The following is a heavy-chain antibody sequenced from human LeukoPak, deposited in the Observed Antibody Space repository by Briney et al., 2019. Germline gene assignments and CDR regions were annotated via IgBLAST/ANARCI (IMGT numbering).Heavy chain of an antibody. CDR3: ARGPHERSGYPDD. V-gene: IGHV1-69*01. D-gene: IGHD3-22*01. CDR1: GGTFSSYA. Sequence: ASVKVSCKASGGTFSSYAISWVRQAPGQGLEWMGGIIPIFGTANYAQKFQGRVTITADESTSTAYMELRSLRSDDTAVYYCARGPHERSGYPDDWGQGTLAIVSS. CDR2: IIPIFGTA. J-gene: IGHJ4*02.